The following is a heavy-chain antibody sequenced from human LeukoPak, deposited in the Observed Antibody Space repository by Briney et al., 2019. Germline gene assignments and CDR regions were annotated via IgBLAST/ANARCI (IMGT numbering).Heavy chain of an antibody. D-gene: IGHD3-22*01. CDR2: INHSGST. J-gene: IGHJ4*02. V-gene: IGHV4-34*01. CDR1: GGSFSAYY. Sequence: SETLSLTCAVYGGSFSAYYWSWIRQPPGKGLEWIGEINHSGSTNYNPSHKSRVTISVDTSKNQFSLKLSSVTAADTAVYYCARVSGYYDSSGYYKGAYYFDYWGQGTLVTVSS. CDR3: ARVSGYYDSSGYYKGAYYFDY.